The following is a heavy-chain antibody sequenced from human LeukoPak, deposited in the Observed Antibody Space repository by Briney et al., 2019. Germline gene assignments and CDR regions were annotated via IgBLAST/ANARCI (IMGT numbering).Heavy chain of an antibody. J-gene: IGHJ3*02. CDR3: ARDCSGGSCYNDAFDI. D-gene: IGHD2-15*01. CDR1: GGAFISYT. Sequence: GASVKVSCKDSGGAFISYTISWVRQAPGQGLEWMGRIIPIFGTANYAQKFQGRVTITTDEYTSTAYMELSSLRSEDTAVYYCARDCSGGSCYNDAFDIWGQGTMVTVSS. CDR2: IIPIFGTA. V-gene: IGHV1-69*05.